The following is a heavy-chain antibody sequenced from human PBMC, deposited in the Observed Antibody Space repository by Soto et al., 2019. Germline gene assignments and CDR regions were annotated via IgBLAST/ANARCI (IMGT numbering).Heavy chain of an antibody. CDR1: DGSFSGEY. CDR2: VYRTGST. D-gene: IGHD6-13*01. CDR3: ARARATIAAAAIFDF. J-gene: IGHJ4*01. Sequence: SETLSLTCAVYDGSFSGEYWSWIRQSPGKGLEWIGEVYRTGSTNYNPSLESRLTISVDKSKNQFSLKLTSVTAADTAVYYCARARATIAAAAIFDFWGQGTLVTVSS. V-gene: IGHV4-34*01.